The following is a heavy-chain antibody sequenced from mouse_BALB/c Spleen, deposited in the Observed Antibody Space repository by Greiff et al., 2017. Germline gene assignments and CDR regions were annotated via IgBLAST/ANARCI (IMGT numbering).Heavy chain of an antibody. CDR3: ARRGITTVVEAMDY. D-gene: IGHD1-1*01. CDR2: ISSGSSTI. CDR1: GFTFSSFG. J-gene: IGHJ4*01. Sequence: EVQVVESGGGLVQPGGSRKLSCAASGFTFSSFGMHWVRQAPEKGLEWVAYISSGSSTIYYADTVKGRFTISRDNPKNTLFLQMTSLRSEDTAMYYCARRGITTVVEAMDYWGQGTSVTVSS. V-gene: IGHV5-17*02.